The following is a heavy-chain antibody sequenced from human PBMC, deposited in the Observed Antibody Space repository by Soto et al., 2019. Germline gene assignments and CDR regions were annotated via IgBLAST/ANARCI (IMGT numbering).Heavy chain of an antibody. D-gene: IGHD3-16*01. CDR1: GFTFSSYS. V-gene: IGHV3-21*01. J-gene: IGHJ5*02. Sequence: LXLSCAASGFTFSSYSMNWVRQAPGKGLEWVSSISSSSSYIYYADSVKGRFTISRDNAKNSLYLQMNSLRAEDTAVYYCASYDYVWGSSTPYNWFDPWGQGTLVTVSS. CDR3: ASYDYVWGSSTPYNWFDP. CDR2: ISSSSSYI.